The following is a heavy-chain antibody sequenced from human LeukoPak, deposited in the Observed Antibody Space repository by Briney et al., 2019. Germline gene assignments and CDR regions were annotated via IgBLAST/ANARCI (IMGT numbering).Heavy chain of an antibody. CDR2: ISGSGGST. V-gene: IGHV3-23*01. D-gene: IGHD2-15*01. CDR1: GFTFSSYA. Sequence: GGSLRLSCAASGFTFSSYAMSWVRQAPGKGLEWVSAISGSGGSTYYADSVKGRFTISRDNSKNTLYLQMNSLRAEDTAVYYCAKDSIVVVVAVIPPHDYWGQGTLVTVSS. J-gene: IGHJ4*02. CDR3: AKDSIVVVVAVIPPHDY.